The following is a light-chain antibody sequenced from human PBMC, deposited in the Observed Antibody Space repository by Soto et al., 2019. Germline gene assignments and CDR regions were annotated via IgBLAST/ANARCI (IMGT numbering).Light chain of an antibody. J-gene: IGKJ5*01. V-gene: IGKV3D-20*02. CDR3: QQRSNWPPKIT. CDR2: GAS. CDR1: QSVSSSY. Sequence: EIVLTQSPGTLSLSPGERATLSCRASQSVSSSYLAWYQQKPGQAPRLHIYGASSRATGIPDRFSGSGSGTDFTLTISRLEPEDFAVYYCQQRSNWPPKITFGQGTRLEIK.